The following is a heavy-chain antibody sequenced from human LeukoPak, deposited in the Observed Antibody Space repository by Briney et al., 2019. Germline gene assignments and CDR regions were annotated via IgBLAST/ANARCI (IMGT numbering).Heavy chain of an antibody. D-gene: IGHD2-2*02. CDR3: AKSTAEYQLLYEDY. Sequence: GGSLRLSCAASGFTFSSYAMSWVRQAPGKGLEWVSAISGSGGSTYYADSVKSRFTVSRDNSKNTLYLQMNSLRAEDTAVYYCAKSTAEYQLLYEDYWGQGTLVTVSS. CDR2: ISGSGGST. CDR1: GFTFSSYA. J-gene: IGHJ4*02. V-gene: IGHV3-23*01.